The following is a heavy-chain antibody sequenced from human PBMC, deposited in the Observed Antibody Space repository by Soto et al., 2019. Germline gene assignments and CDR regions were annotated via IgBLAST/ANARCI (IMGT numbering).Heavy chain of an antibody. Sequence: ASVKVSCKASGYTFTSYGISWVRQAPGQGLEWMGWISAYNGNTNYAQKLQGRVTMTTDTSTSTAYMELRSLRSDDTAVYYCARDVERYSSSWYPPNPSDDWGQGTLVTVSS. CDR3: ARDVERYSSSWYPPNPSDD. CDR1: GYTFTSYG. V-gene: IGHV1-18*01. D-gene: IGHD6-13*01. CDR2: ISAYNGNT. J-gene: IGHJ4*02.